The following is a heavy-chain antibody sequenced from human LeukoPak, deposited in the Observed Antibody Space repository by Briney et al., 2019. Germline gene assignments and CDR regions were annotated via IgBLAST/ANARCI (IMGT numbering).Heavy chain of an antibody. CDR3: ARGSCSWYSPDSAFDY. D-gene: IGHD6-13*01. Sequence: GGSLRLSCAASGFTFSSYAMSWVRQAPGKGLEWVAVISYDGSNKYYADSVKGRFTISRDNSKNTLYLQMNSLRAEDTAVYYCARGSCSWYSPDSAFDYWGQGTLVTVSS. J-gene: IGHJ4*02. CDR2: ISYDGSNK. V-gene: IGHV3-30*04. CDR1: GFTFSSYA.